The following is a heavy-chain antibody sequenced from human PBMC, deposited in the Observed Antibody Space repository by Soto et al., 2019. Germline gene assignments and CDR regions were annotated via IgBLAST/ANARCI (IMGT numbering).Heavy chain of an antibody. CDR3: AREGIYYGMVV. J-gene: IGHJ6*02. V-gene: IGHV3-30-3*01. CDR1: GFTFSSYA. Sequence: SLRLSCAASGFTFSSYAMHWVRQAPGKGLEWVAVISYDGSNKYYADSVKGRFTISRDNSKNTLYLQMNSLRAEDTAVYYCAREGIYYGMVVWGPGATVTVSS. CDR2: ISYDGSNK.